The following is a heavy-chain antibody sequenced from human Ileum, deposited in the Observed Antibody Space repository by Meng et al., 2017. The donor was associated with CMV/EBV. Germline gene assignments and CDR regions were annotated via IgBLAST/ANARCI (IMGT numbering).Heavy chain of an antibody. V-gene: IGHV3-74*01. CDR2: ISGEGSSV. CDR3: ATAAARNLFDS. Sequence: GESLKISCSASGFIFSNNWLHWVRRDPGGRLGWVSRISGEGSSVYYADSVRARFFVSRDNARNTLFLQMRSLRPDATGTYYCATAAARNLFDSWGRGTQVTVSS. CDR1: GFIFSNNW. J-gene: IGHJ5*01. D-gene: IGHD2-21*02.